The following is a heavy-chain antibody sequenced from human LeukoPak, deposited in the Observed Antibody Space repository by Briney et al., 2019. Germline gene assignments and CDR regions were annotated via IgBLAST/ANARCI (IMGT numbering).Heavy chain of an antibody. CDR2: ISQRGSP. D-gene: IGHD1-7*01. Sequence: SETLSLTCAVHDGPFSGYYWSWIRQPPGKGLEWIGEISQRGSPNYNPSLKSRVTISINTPKKQFSVELSSVTAADTAVYYCAALSGYNWNYVSFDYWGQGTLVTVSS. CDR1: DGPFSGYY. J-gene: IGHJ4*02. V-gene: IGHV4-34*01. CDR3: AALSGYNWNYVSFDY.